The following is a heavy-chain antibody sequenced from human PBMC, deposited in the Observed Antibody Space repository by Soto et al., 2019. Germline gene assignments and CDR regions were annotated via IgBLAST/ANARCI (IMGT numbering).Heavy chain of an antibody. CDR2: IIPLFGTT. CDR3: ARSYYDSNNYYYYFDL. Sequence: SVKVSCKASGVTFSLYSISWVQQAPGQGLEWMGGIIPLFGTTNYAQKFQGTVTITADESTTTAYMELSSLRSEDTAVYYCARSYYDSNNYYYYFDLWGQGTPVTVSS. D-gene: IGHD3-22*01. CDR1: GVTFSLYS. J-gene: IGHJ4*02. V-gene: IGHV1-69*13.